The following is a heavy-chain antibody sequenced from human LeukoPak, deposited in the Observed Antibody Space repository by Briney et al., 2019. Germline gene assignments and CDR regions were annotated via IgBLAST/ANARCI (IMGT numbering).Heavy chain of an antibody. D-gene: IGHD5-18*01. CDR3: ARTVDTAMVILFDY. CDR2: IYHSGST. J-gene: IGHJ4*02. V-gene: IGHV4-30-2*01. Sequence: PSQTLSLTCAASGGSISSGGHSWSWIRQPPGKGLEWIGYIYHSGSTYYNPSLKSRVTISVDRSKNQFSLKLSSVTAADTAVYYCARTVDTAMVILFDYWGQGTLVTVSS. CDR1: GGSISSGGHS.